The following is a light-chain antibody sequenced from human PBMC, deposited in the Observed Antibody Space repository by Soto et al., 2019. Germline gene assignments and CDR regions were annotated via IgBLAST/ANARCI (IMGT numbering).Light chain of an antibody. CDR2: DVS. CDR1: SSDVGGYDY. V-gene: IGLV2-14*01. CDR3: SSYASSSTLV. Sequence: QSVLTQPASVSGSPGQSITISCTGTSSDVGGYDYVSWYQQHPGKVPKLMIYDVSSRPSGVSNRFSGSKSGNTASLTISGLQAEDEADYYCSSYASSSTLVFGGGTQLNVL. J-gene: IGLJ2*01.